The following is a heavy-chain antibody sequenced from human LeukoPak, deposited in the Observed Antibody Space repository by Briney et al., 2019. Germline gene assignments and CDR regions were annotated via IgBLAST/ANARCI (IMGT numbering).Heavy chain of an antibody. V-gene: IGHV1-2*02. CDR2: INPKSGGT. Sequence: ASVKVSCKTYGYTFTAYYMHWVRQAPGQGLEWMGWINPKSGGTNYKQRFQGRVTITADTSISTAFMELTRLTSADTAIYYCVTGSGLFGPYYFDYWGQGTLVTVSS. CDR3: VTGSGLFGPYYFDY. D-gene: IGHD3-10*01. CDR1: GYTFTAYY. J-gene: IGHJ4*02.